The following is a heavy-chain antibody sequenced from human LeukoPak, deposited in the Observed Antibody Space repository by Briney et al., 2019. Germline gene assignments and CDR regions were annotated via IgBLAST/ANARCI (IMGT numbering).Heavy chain of an antibody. V-gene: IGHV3-30*18. CDR3: AKGPYSGSYFDILFDY. Sequence: GGSLRLSCAASGFTFSSYGMHWVRQAPGKGLEWVAVISYDGSNKYYADSVKGRFTISRDNSKNTLYLQMNSLRAEDTAVYYCAKGPYSGSYFDILFDYWGQGTLVTVSS. CDR1: GFTFSSYG. CDR2: ISYDGSNK. J-gene: IGHJ4*02. D-gene: IGHD1-26*01.